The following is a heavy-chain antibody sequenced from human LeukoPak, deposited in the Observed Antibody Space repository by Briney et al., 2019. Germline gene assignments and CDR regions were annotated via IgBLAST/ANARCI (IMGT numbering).Heavy chain of an antibody. CDR3: ANEIRPNDY. D-gene: IGHD4-17*01. CDR2: ISISGDRT. CDR1: GFAFSSHA. J-gene: IGHJ4*02. V-gene: IGHV3-23*01. Sequence: GGSLRLSCAASGFAFSSHAMTWVRQAPGKGLEWVSAISISGDRTYYAHSVKGRFTISRDNSKNTVYLQMNSLRAEDTAVYYCANEIRPNDYWGQGTLVTVSS.